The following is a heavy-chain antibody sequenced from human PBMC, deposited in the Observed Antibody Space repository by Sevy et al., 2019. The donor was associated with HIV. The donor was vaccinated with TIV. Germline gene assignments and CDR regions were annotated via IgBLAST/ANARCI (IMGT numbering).Heavy chain of an antibody. D-gene: IGHD5-12*01. CDR3: AKDARDGYNFYYFDY. V-gene: IGHV3-30*18. Sequence: GGSLRLSCAASGFTFSSYGMHWVRQAPGKGLEWVAVISYDGSNKYYADSVKDRFTISRDNSKNTLYLQMNSLRAEDTAVYYCAKDARDGYNFYYFDYWGQGTLVTVSS. J-gene: IGHJ4*02. CDR1: GFTFSSYG. CDR2: ISYDGSNK.